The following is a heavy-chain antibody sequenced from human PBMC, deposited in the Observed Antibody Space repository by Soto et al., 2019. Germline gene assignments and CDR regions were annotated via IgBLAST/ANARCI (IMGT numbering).Heavy chain of an antibody. CDR1: GYTLTELS. J-gene: IGHJ1*01. D-gene: IGHD3-22*01. Sequence: ASVKVSCKVSGYTLTELSMHWVRQAPGKGLEWMGGFDPEDGETIYAQKFQGRVTMTEDTTTDTAYMELSSLRSEDTAVYYCATSAHYYDGSGYYRAEYFQHWGQGTLVTSPQ. CDR3: ATSAHYYDGSGYYRAEYFQH. CDR2: FDPEDGET. V-gene: IGHV1-24*01.